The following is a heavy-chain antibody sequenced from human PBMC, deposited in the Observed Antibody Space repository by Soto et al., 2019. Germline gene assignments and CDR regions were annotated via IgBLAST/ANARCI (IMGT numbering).Heavy chain of an antibody. J-gene: IGHJ5*02. D-gene: IGHD3-10*01. Sequence: QVQLQESGPGLVKPSETLSLTCTVSGGSISSYYWSWIRQPPGKGLEWIGYIYYSGSTNYNPSLKSRVTISVDTSKNQFSLKLSSVTAADTAVYYCARDLSLRGVRWDWFDPWGQGTLVTVSS. CDR2: IYYSGST. CDR1: GGSISSYY. CDR3: ARDLSLRGVRWDWFDP. V-gene: IGHV4-59*01.